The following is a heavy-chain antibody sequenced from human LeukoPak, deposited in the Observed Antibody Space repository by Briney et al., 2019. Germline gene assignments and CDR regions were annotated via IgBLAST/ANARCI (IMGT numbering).Heavy chain of an antibody. Sequence: RASLILSCSSSGFTFISYAMSSVRQAPGKGLEWVSAINRSGSSTYYADSVKGQFTISRDNSNNQLYLQMNSLRAEDTAVYYCAQDETTSVTPLPYYYYYGMDVWGQGTTVTVSS. CDR1: GFTFISYA. CDR3: AQDETTSVTPLPYYYYYGMDV. D-gene: IGHD4-11*01. V-gene: IGHV3-23*01. CDR2: INRSGSST. J-gene: IGHJ6*02.